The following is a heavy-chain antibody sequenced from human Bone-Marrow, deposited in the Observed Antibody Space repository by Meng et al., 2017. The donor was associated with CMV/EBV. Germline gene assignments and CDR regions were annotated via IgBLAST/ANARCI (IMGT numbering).Heavy chain of an antibody. CDR3: ARDGRVFRYFACPNYYYYGMDV. CDR1: GYTFTSYG. J-gene: IGHJ6*01. D-gene: IGHD3-9*01. V-gene: IGHV1-18*01. CDR2: IIAYNGNT. Sequence: ASVKVSCKASGYTFTSYGISWVRQAPGQGLVWMGWIIAYNGNTTYAQKMQGRVTMTTDTSTRTAYMELRSLRSDDTAVYYCARDGRVFRYFACPNYYYYGMDVWGQGTTVTVYS.